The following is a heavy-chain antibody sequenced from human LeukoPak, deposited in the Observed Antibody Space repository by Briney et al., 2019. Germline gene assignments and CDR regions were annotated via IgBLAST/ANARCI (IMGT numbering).Heavy chain of an antibody. CDR2: IKSKTDGGTT. V-gene: IGHV3-15*07. J-gene: IGHJ4*02. Sequence: GGSLRLSCAASGFTFSNAWMNWVRQDPGKGTEWVGRIKSKTDGGTTDYAAPVKGRFTISRDDSKNTLYLQMNSLKTEDTAVYYCTNYDILTGYSPLGDYWGQGTLVTVSS. D-gene: IGHD3-9*01. CDR3: TNYDILTGYSPLGDY. CDR1: GFTFSNAW.